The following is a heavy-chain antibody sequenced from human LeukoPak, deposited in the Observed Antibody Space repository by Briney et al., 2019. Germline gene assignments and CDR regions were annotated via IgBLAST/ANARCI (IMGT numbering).Heavy chain of an antibody. CDR1: GGSISGYY. V-gene: IGHV4-59*01. CDR3: ARGWGYFDY. J-gene: IGHJ4*02. CDR2: IYYSGNI. D-gene: IGHD3-16*01. Sequence: SETLSLTCTVSGGSISGYYWNWVRQPPGKGLEWIGYIYYSGNINYNPSLKSRVTISVDTSKNQFSLKLSSVTAADTAVYYCARGWGYFDYWGQGTLVPVSS.